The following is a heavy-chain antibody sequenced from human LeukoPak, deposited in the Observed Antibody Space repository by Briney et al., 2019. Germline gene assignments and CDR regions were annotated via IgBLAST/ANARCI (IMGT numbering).Heavy chain of an antibody. CDR2: ISGSGGST. CDR3: AKVSGYEVEYYYYMDV. D-gene: IGHD5-12*01. Sequence: GGSLRLSCAASGFTFSSYGMSWVRQAPGKGLEWVSAISGSGGSTYYADSVKGRFTISRDNSKNTLYLQMNSLRAEDTAVYYCAKVSGYEVEYYYYMDVWGKGTTVTISS. CDR1: GFTFSSYG. J-gene: IGHJ6*03. V-gene: IGHV3-23*01.